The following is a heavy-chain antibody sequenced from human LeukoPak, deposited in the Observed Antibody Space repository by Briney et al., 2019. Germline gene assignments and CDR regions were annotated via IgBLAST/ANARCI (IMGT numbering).Heavy chain of an antibody. CDR3: ARHGLGSSWFGFDY. CDR2: IYPGDSDP. CDR1: GYTFTTYW. V-gene: IGHV5-51*01. J-gene: IGHJ4*02. D-gene: IGHD6-13*01. Sequence: GESLQISCKGSGYTFTTYWIGWVRPMPGKGLEWMGIIYPGDSDPRYSPSFQGQVTISADKSISTAYLQWSSLKASDSAMYYCARHGLGSSWFGFDYWGQGTLVTVSS.